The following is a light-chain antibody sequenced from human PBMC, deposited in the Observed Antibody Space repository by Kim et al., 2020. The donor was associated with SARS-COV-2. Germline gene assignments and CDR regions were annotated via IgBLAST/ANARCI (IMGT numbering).Light chain of an antibody. CDR1: QSISSY. V-gene: IGKV1-39*01. CDR3: QQSYSTPPS. Sequence: SASVGDRVTITCRASQSISSYLNWYQQKPGKAPKPLIYAASSLQSGVPSRFSGSGSGTDFTLTISSLQPEDFATYYCQQSYSTPPSFGQGTKLEI. CDR2: AAS. J-gene: IGKJ2*03.